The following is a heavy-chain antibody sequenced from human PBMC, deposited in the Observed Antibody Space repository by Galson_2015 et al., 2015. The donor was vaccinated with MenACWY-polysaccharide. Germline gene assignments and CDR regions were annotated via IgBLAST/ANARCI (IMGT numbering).Heavy chain of an antibody. J-gene: IGHJ6*02. D-gene: IGHD5-12*01. CDR2: IKHDGSER. CDR1: RFAFSSYC. Sequence: SLRLSCAASRFAFSSYCMSWVRQAPGKGLEWVANIKHDGSERHYVDSVKGRFTISRDNAKDSLYLQMNNLRVEDTAIYYCARDQKGYDRWGANYFAMDVWGQGTTVIVSS. V-gene: IGHV3-7*01. CDR3: ARDQKGYDRWGANYFAMDV.